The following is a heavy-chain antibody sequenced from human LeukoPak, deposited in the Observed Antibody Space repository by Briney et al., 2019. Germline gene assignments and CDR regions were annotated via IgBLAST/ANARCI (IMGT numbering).Heavy chain of an antibody. Sequence: GGSLRLSCAASGFTVSSNYMNWVRQAPGKGLEWVSAIYGGGNIYYADSVKGRFTISRDNSKNTLYLQMNSLRAEDTAVYYCARGAGYNYPYYFDYWGQGTLVTVSS. CDR3: ARGAGYNYPYYFDY. V-gene: IGHV3-53*01. CDR2: IYGGGNI. CDR1: GFTVSSNY. D-gene: IGHD5-24*01. J-gene: IGHJ4*02.